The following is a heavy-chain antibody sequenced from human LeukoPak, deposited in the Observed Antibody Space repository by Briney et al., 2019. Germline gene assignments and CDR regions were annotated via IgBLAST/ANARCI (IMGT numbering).Heavy chain of an antibody. Sequence: GASVKVSCKASGYTFTGYYMHWVRQAPGQGLEWMGWINPSSGGTNYAQKFQGRVTMTRDTSISTAYMELSRLRSDDTAVYYCAREGGSSTSPQGGWFDPWGQGTLVTVSS. J-gene: IGHJ5*02. CDR1: GYTFTGYY. CDR3: AREGGSSTSPQGGWFDP. D-gene: IGHD2-2*01. CDR2: INPSSGGT. V-gene: IGHV1-2*02.